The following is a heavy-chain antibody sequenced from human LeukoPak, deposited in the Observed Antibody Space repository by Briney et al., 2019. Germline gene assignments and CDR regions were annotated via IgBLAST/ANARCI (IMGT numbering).Heavy chain of an antibody. Sequence: GGSLRLSCEASGFTFSSYDIHWVRQAPGKGLEWVAVIWYDGSNKYYADSVKGRFTISRDNSKNTLYLQMNSLRAEDTAVYYCAREGGLHDYDFWSGYYGGPFDYWGQGTLVTVSS. CDR2: IWYDGSNK. V-gene: IGHV3-33*01. D-gene: IGHD3-3*01. CDR3: AREGGLHDYDFWSGYYGGPFDY. CDR1: GFTFSSYD. J-gene: IGHJ4*02.